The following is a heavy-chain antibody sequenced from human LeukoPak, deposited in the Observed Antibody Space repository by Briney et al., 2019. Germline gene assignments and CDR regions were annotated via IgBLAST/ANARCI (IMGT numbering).Heavy chain of an antibody. CDR1: GGTLISYA. V-gene: IGHV1-69*05. Sequence: SVKVSCKASGGTLISYAISWVRQAPGQGLEWMGGIIPIFGTANYAQKFQGRVTITTDESTSTAYMELSSLRSEDTAVYYCARGFIAAAGTGYYYYYMAVWGKGTTVTVSS. CDR2: IIPIFGTA. J-gene: IGHJ6*03. D-gene: IGHD6-13*01. CDR3: ARGFIAAAGTGYYYYYMAV.